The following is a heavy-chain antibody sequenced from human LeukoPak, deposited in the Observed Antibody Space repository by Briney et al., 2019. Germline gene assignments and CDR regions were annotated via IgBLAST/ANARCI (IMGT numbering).Heavy chain of an antibody. CDR1: GGSISSYY. D-gene: IGHD3-22*01. V-gene: IGHV4-59*01. CDR3: ARSTRYYYDSSVGWYFDL. Sequence: PSETLSLTCTVSGGSISSYYWSWIRQPPGKGLEWIGYIYYSGSTNYNPSLKSRVTISVDTSKNLFSLKLSSVTAADTAVYYCARSTRYYYDSSVGWYFDLWGRGTLVTVSS. CDR2: IYYSGST. J-gene: IGHJ2*01.